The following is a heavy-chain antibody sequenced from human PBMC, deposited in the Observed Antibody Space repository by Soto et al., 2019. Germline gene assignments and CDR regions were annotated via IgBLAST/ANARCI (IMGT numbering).Heavy chain of an antibody. V-gene: IGHV1-8*01. Sequence: QVQLVQSGAEVKKPGASVKVSCKASGYTFTSYDINWVRQATGQGLAWMGWMNPNSGNTGYAQKFQGRVTMTRNTSISTAYMELSSLRSEDTAVYYCARRFGSRGPYYYYMDVWGKGTTVTVSS. D-gene: IGHD3-16*01. J-gene: IGHJ6*03. CDR2: MNPNSGNT. CDR3: ARRFGSRGPYYYYMDV. CDR1: GYTFTSYD.